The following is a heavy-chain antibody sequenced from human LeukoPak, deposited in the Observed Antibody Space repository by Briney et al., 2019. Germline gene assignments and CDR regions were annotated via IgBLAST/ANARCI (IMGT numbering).Heavy chain of an antibody. Sequence: SVKVSCKASGGTFSSYAISWVRQAPGQGLEWMGGIIPIFGTANYSQKFQGRVTITADESTSTAYMGLSSLRSEDTAVYYCARRSSEVYYYGMDVWGQGTTVTVSS. J-gene: IGHJ6*02. V-gene: IGHV1-69*01. CDR2: IIPIFGTA. D-gene: IGHD1-26*01. CDR3: ARRSSEVYYYGMDV. CDR1: GGTFSSYA.